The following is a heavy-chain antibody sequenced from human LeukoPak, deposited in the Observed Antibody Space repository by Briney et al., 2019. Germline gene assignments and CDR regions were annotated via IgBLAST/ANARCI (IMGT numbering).Heavy chain of an antibody. Sequence: PSETLSLTCTVSGGSISSYYWSWIRQPPGKGLEWIGYIHSSGSSYYNPSLKSRVTISVDTSDNQFSLRLGSVTAADTAVYYCARVLSGSGSLYYFDYWGQGTLVTVSS. CDR1: GGSISSYY. J-gene: IGHJ4*02. CDR3: ARVLSGSGSLYYFDY. CDR2: IHSSGSS. V-gene: IGHV4-4*09. D-gene: IGHD3-10*01.